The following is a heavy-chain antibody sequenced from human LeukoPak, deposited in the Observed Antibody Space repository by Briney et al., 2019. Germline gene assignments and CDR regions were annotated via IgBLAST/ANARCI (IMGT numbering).Heavy chain of an antibody. V-gene: IGHV1-24*01. CDR2: FDPEDGET. J-gene: IGHJ4*02. CDR3: ATERPVLWFGEYSY. D-gene: IGHD3-10*01. CDR1: GYTFTSYG. Sequence: GASVKVSCKASGYTFTSYGISWVRQAPGQGLEWMGGFDPEDGETIYAQKFQGRVTMTEDTSTDTAYMELSSLRSEDTAVYYCATERPVLWFGEYSYWGQGTLVTVSS.